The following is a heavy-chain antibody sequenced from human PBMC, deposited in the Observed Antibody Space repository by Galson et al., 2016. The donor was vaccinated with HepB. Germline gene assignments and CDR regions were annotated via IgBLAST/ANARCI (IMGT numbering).Heavy chain of an antibody. CDR3: ARARVGSSYYMDPFDY. Sequence: SLRLSCAASGFTFSSYSMNWVRQAPGKGLEWVSSISSVSSYIYYADSMKGRFTVSRDNAKNSLYLQMNSLRAEDTAVYYCARARVGSSYYMDPFDYWGQGTLVTVSS. CDR1: GFTFSSYS. V-gene: IGHV3-21*01. D-gene: IGHD1-26*01. J-gene: IGHJ4*02. CDR2: ISSVSSYI.